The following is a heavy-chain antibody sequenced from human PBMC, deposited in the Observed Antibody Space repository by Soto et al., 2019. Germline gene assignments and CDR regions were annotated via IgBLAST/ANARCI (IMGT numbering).Heavy chain of an antibody. V-gene: IGHV3-23*01. D-gene: IGHD3-9*01. J-gene: IGHJ4*02. CDR2: ISGSGGST. Sequence: LRLSCAASGFTFSSYAMSWVRQAPGKGLEWVSAISGSGGSTYYADSVKGRFTISRDNSKNTLYLQMNSLRAEDTAVYYCAKHDRPWLYFDYWGQGTLVTVSS. CDR3: AKHDRPWLYFDY. CDR1: GFTFSSYA.